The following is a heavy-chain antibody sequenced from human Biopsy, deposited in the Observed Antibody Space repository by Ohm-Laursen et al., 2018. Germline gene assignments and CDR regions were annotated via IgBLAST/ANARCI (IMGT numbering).Heavy chain of an antibody. CDR2: ISRSVSHI. D-gene: IGHD1-14*01. J-gene: IGHJ5*02. CDR3: ARGRTHRLPDHDWFDP. CDR1: GFSLRNFT. V-gene: IGHV3-21*06. Sequence: GSLRLSCTASGFSLRNFTINWVRQAPGKGLEWVSSISRSVSHIHYAETLKGRFTSSRDNAKNSVYLQMNSLRVKDTGVYYWARGRTHRLPDHDWFDPWGQGTLVTVSS.